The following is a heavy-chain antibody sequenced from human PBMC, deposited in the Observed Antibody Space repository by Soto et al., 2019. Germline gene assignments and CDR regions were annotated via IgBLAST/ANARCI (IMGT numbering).Heavy chain of an antibody. V-gene: IGHV3-21*01. D-gene: IGHD1-26*01. CDR3: ARALVGALGGFDP. J-gene: IGHJ5*02. Sequence: PGGSLRLSCAASGFSFSSYSMNWVRQAPGKGLEWVSSISSSSSYIYDADSVKGRFTISRDNAKNSLYLQMNSLRAEDTAVYYGARALVGALGGFDPWGQGTLVTVSS. CDR1: GFSFSSYS. CDR2: ISSSSSYI.